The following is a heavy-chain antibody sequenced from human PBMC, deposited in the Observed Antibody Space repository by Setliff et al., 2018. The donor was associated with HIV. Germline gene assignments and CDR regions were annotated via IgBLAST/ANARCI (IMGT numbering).Heavy chain of an antibody. Sequence: SETLSLTCTVSGGSINSFYWSWIRQPAGKGLEWIGRIYAIGSTHYNPSLKSRVTMSVDTSKNQFSMKLTSVTAADTAVYYCARTPGPGGWPTGWFDPWGQGTLVTVSS. CDR1: GGSINSFY. V-gene: IGHV4-4*07. D-gene: IGHD6-19*01. CDR3: ARTPGPGGWPTGWFDP. J-gene: IGHJ5*02. CDR2: IYAIGST.